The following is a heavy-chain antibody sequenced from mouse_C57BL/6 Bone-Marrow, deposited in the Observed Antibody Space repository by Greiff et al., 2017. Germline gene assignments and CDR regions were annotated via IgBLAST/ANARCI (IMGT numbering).Heavy chain of an antibody. V-gene: IGHV1-81*01. J-gene: IGHJ4*01. CDR3: AREGAYAMDD. CDR1: GYTFTSYG. Sequence: VQLQQSGAELARPGASVKLSCKASGYTFTSYGISWVKQRTGQGLEWIGEIYPRSGNTYYNEKFKGKATLTADKSSSTAYMELRSLTSEVSACYLCAREGAYAMDDWGQGTSVTVSS. CDR2: IYPRSGNT.